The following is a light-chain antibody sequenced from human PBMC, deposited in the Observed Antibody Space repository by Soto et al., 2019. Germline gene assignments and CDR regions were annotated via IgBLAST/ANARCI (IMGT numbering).Light chain of an antibody. CDR2: LNSDGSH. J-gene: IGLJ3*02. V-gene: IGLV4-69*01. Sequence: QPVLTQSPSASASLGASVKLTCTLSSGHISYAIAWHQQQPEKGPRYLMKLNSDGSHSKGDGNPDPFSGSSTGAARYLTMFSLQAEDEADYNCQTWGTGILVFGGGTKLTVL. CDR1: SGHISYA. CDR3: QTWGTGILV.